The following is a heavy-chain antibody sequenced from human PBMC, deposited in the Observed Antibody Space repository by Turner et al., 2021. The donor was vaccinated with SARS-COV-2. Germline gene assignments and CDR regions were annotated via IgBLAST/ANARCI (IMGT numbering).Heavy chain of an antibody. D-gene: IGHD2-8*02. Sequence: QVQLVQSGAEVRKPGSSVRVSCKPSGCTFSTYAIGWVRQVPGQGLEWLSVIIIFLGIANYAQNFKVTVTITADKSTITAYMELSILRSEDTSLYYCATLGGVAAQNFDYWGQGTLVTVSS. CDR2: IIIFLGIA. CDR1: GCTFSTYA. CDR3: ATLGGVAAQNFDY. V-gene: IGHV1-69*10. J-gene: IGHJ4*02.